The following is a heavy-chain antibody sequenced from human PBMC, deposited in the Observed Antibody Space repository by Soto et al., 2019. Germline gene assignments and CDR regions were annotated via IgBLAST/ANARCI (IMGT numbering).Heavy chain of an antibody. CDR1: GFTFTRYS. CDR3: ARESEDLTSNFDY. J-gene: IGHJ4*02. V-gene: IGHV3-21*06. CDR2: ISSTTNYI. Sequence: LRLSCSASGFTFTRYSMNWVRQAPGKGLEWVSSISSTTNYIYYGDSMKGRFTISRDNAKNSLYLEMNSLRAEDTAVYYCARESEDLTSNFDYWGQGTRVTVSS.